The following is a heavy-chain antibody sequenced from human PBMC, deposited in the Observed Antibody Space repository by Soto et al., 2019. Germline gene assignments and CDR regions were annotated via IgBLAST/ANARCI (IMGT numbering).Heavy chain of an antibody. CDR3: ARGYCTATICGPWFDP. V-gene: IGHV1-3*01. CDR1: GYTFTSYA. J-gene: IGHJ5*02. CDR2: INAGNGNT. D-gene: IGHD2-8*02. Sequence: ASVKVSCKASGYTFTSYAMHWVRQAPGQRLEWMGWINAGNGNTKYSQKFQGRVTITRDTSASTAYMELSSLRSEDTAVYYCARGYCTATICGPWFDPWGQGTLVTVSS.